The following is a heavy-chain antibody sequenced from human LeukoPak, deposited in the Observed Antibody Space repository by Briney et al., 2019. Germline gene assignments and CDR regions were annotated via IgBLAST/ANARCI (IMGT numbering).Heavy chain of an antibody. J-gene: IGHJ4*02. CDR2: IYSTGST. V-gene: IGHV4-4*07. CDR1: GGSITSYY. D-gene: IGHD6-13*01. CDR3: AREVKSSAGPASRREFDC. Sequence: SETLSLTCTVSGGSITSYYWSWVRQPAGKGLEWIGRIYSTGSTNYNPSLKSRATMSVDTSKNQFSLNLSSVTAADTAVYYCAREVKSSAGPASRREFDCWGQGTLVTVSS.